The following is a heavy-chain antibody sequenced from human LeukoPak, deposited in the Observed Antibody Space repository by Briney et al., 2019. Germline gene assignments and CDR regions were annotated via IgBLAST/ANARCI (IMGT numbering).Heavy chain of an antibody. CDR2: ITPMLNTT. V-gene: IGHV1-69*05. CDR3: AIYYYDSSGYYASDALDV. Sequence: EASVKVSCKTSGGSFRSFVITWVRQAPGQGLEWMGGITPMLNTTKYAQKFQGRVTITTDESTSTAYMDLNSLRSEDTAVYYCAIYYYDSSGYYASDALDVWGQGTMVTVSS. D-gene: IGHD3-22*01. CDR1: GGSFRSFV. J-gene: IGHJ3*01.